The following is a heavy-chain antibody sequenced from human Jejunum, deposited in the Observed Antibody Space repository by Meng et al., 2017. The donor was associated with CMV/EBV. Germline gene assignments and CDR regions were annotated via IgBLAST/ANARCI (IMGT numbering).Heavy chain of an antibody. CDR2: MNPNTGNT. V-gene: IGHV1-8*01. CDR3: ARSLPTYYYDSSGYYSDY. CDR1: FSSYD. J-gene: IGHJ4*02. Sequence: FSSYDINWVRQATGQGLEWMGWMNPNTGNTGYAQKFQGRVTMTRNNSISTAYMELSSLISEDTAVYYCARSLPTYYYDSSGYYSDYWGQGTLVTVSS. D-gene: IGHD3-22*01.